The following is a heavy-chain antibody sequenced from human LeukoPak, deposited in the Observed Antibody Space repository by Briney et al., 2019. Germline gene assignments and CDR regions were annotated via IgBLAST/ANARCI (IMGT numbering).Heavy chain of an antibody. D-gene: IGHD2-15*01. CDR3: ASSAALSVYYYYYMDV. Sequence: PGGSLRLSCAASGFTFDDYAMHWVRQAPGKGLEWVSGISWNSGSIGYADSVKGRFTISRDNAKNSLYLQMNSLRAEDTAVYYCASSAALSVYYYYYMDVWGKGTAVTVSS. CDR2: ISWNSGSI. CDR1: GFTFDDYA. V-gene: IGHV3-9*01. J-gene: IGHJ6*03.